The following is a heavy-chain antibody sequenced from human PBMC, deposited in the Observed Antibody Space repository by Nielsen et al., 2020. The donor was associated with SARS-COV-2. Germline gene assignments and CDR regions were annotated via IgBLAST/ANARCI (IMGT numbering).Heavy chain of an antibody. CDR2: ISYDGSNK. CDR1: GFTFSSYG. D-gene: IGHD2-2*01. Sequence: GESLKISCAASGFTFSSYGMHWVRQAPGKGLEWVAVISYDGSNKYYADSVKGRFTISRDNSKNTLYLQMNSLRAEDTAVYYCAKGGSTSPAMVDYWGQGTLVTVSS. J-gene: IGHJ4*02. CDR3: AKGGSTSPAMVDY. V-gene: IGHV3-30*18.